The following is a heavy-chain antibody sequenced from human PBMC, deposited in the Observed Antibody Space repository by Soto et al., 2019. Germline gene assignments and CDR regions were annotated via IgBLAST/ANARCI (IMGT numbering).Heavy chain of an antibody. Sequence: SETLSLTCTVSCGSISSSSYYCGWIRQPPGKGLEWIGSIYYSGSTYYNPSLKSRVPISVDMSKNQFSLKLSSVTAADTAVYYCAIQYSNYGYYYYYYGMDVWGQGTTVTVS. V-gene: IGHV4-39*01. CDR3: AIQYSNYGYYYYYYGMDV. CDR2: IYYSGST. J-gene: IGHJ6*02. CDR1: CGSISSSSYY. D-gene: IGHD4-4*01.